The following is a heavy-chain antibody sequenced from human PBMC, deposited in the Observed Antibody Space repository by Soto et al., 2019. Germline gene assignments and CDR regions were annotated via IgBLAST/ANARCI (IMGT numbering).Heavy chain of an antibody. CDR1: GFTFSSYT. Sequence: EVQLVDSGGALVQPGGSLRLSCAASGFTFSSYTMTWVRQAPGKGLEWVSSITSSGGAMYYADSVQGRFTVSRDNAKSSLYLQMNSLTDEDKAVYYCTKGWLDYWGQGSLVTVSS. CDR2: ITSSGGAM. J-gene: IGHJ4*02. V-gene: IGHV3-48*02. D-gene: IGHD6-19*01. CDR3: TKGWLDY.